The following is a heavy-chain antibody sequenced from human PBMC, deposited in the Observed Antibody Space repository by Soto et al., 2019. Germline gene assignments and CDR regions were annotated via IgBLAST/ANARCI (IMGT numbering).Heavy chain of an antibody. CDR1: GDSVSTNGAA. D-gene: IGHD4-17*01. CDR3: SRDKHDYFNRGIVFDT. CDR2: TYYRSKWYN. J-gene: IGHJ5*02. Sequence: SQTLSLTCAISGDSVSTNGAAWNWIRQSPSRDLEWLGRTYYRSKWYNDYVVSVKSRITINPDTSNSQFSLQLNSVTPEDTAVYFCSRDKHDYFNRGIVFDTWGQGILVTVSS. V-gene: IGHV6-1*01.